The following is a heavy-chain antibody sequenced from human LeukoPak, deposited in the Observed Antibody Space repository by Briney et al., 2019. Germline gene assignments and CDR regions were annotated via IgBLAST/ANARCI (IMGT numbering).Heavy chain of an antibody. V-gene: IGHV3-21*01. D-gene: IGHD6-19*01. CDR1: GFTFSTYN. CDR2: ITSTSSYM. Sequence: GGSLRLSCAASGFTFSTYNMNWVRQAPGKGLEWVSSITSTSSYMYYADSVKGRFTISRDNAQNSLYLHMSSLRAEDTAVYYCARALGGWTLPDYWGQGTLVTVSS. J-gene: IGHJ4*02. CDR3: ARALGGWTLPDY.